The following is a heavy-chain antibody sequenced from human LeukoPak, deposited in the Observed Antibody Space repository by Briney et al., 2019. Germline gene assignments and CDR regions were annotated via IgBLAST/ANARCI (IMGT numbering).Heavy chain of an antibody. CDR2: INWNGGST. CDR1: GFTFSSYE. J-gene: IGHJ3*02. D-gene: IGHD2-15*01. V-gene: IGHV3-20*04. CDR3: ARDFRGLIYSEAFDI. Sequence: GGSLRLSCAASGFTFSSYEMNWVRQAPGKGLEWVSGINWNGGSTGYADSVKGRFTISRDNAKNSLYLQMNSLRAEDTALYYCARDFRGLIYSEAFDIWGQGTMVTVSS.